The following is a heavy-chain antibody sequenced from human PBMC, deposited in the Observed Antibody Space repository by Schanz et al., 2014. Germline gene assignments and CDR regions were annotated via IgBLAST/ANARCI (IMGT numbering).Heavy chain of an antibody. CDR2: INTGSNYI. D-gene: IGHD1-26*01. V-gene: IGHV3-11*05. CDR3: ARNRGSGGQNWYFDL. CDR1: GFTFSDYY. J-gene: IGHJ2*01. Sequence: VQLVESGGGFVQPGGSLRLSCAASGFTFSDYYINWIRQAPGKGLEWISFINTGSNYINYADSVKGRFTISRDNTKNSLFLQLNSLRADDTAVYYCARNRGSGGQNWYFDLWGRGTLVTVSA.